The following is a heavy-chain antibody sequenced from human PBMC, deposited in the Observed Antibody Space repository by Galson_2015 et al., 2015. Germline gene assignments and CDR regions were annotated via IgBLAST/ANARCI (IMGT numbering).Heavy chain of an antibody. CDR1: GFTFSSYW. Sequence: SLRLSCAASGFTFSSYWMHWVRQAPGKGLVWVSRINSDGSSTSYADSVKGRFTISRDNAKNTLYLQMNSLRAEDTAVYYCARGEGEDCSGGSCYFYYWGQGTLVTVSS. V-gene: IGHV3-74*01. J-gene: IGHJ4*02. D-gene: IGHD2-15*01. CDR2: INSDGSST. CDR3: ARGEGEDCSGGSCYFYY.